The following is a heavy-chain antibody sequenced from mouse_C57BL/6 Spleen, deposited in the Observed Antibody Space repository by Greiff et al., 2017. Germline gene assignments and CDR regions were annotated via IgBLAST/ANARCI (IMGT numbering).Heavy chain of an antibody. CDR1: GYSITRDY. V-gene: IGHV3-8*01. Sequence: DVQLQESGPGLAKHSQTLSLTCSVTGYSITRDYWNWIRKFPGNKLEYMGYISSSGSTYYNPSLKSLISITRDTSKNQYYLQLNSVTTEDTATYYCARECGYAWYVDVWGTGTTVTVSS. J-gene: IGHJ1*03. D-gene: IGHD2-2*01. CDR3: ARECGYAWYVDV. CDR2: ISSSGST.